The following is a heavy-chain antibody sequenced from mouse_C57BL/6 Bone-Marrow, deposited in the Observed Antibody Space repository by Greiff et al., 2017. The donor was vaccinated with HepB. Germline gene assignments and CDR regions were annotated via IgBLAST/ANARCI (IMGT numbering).Heavy chain of an antibody. CDR2: ISDGGSYT. V-gene: IGHV5-4*01. CDR1: GFTFSSYA. D-gene: IGHD2-3*01. CDR3: ARDPLYVDY. J-gene: IGHJ2*01. Sequence: DVKLMESGGGLVKPGGSLKLSCAASGFTFSSYAMSWVRQTPEKRLEWVATISDGGSYTYYPDNVKGRFTISRDNAKNNLYLQMSHLKSEDTAMYYCARDPLYVDYWGQGTTLTVSS.